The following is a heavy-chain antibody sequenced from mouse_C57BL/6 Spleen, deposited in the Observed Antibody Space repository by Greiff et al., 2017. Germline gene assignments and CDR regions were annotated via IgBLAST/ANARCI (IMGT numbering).Heavy chain of an antibody. CDR1: GYTFTSYW. CDR2: IDPSDSET. D-gene: IGHD1-1*01. CDR3: ARGEYGGVGAY. J-gene: IGHJ3*01. V-gene: IGHV1-52*01. Sequence: QVQLQQPGAELVRPGSSVKLSCKASGYTFTSYWMHWVKQRPIQGLEWIGNIDPSDSETHYNQKFKDKATLTVDKSSSTAYMQLSSLTSEDSAVYYCARGEYGGVGAYWGQGTLVTVSA.